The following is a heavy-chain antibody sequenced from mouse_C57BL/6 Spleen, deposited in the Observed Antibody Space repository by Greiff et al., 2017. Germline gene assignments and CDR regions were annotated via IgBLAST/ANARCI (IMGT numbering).Heavy chain of an antibody. D-gene: IGHD2-4*01. V-gene: IGHV1-80*01. Sequence: VQLQQSGAELVKPGASVKISCKASGFAFRSYWMNWVLQRPGKGLEWIGQIYSGDGATYYNGKFKGNVTLSADKYSSIAYMQLSSLTSEDSAVYFCARGDYPSFASWGQGNLVTVSA. J-gene: IGHJ3*01. CDR3: ARGDYPSFAS. CDR1: GFAFRSYW. CDR2: IYSGDGAT.